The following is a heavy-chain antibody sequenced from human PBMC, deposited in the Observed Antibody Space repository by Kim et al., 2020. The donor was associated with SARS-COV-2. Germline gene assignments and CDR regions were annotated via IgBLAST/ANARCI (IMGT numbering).Heavy chain of an antibody. CDR2: T. D-gene: IGHD3-10*01. J-gene: IGHJ4*02. CDR3: AKMAGTTPFDY. Sequence: TYYADSVKGRFTISRDNSKNSLYLQMNSLRTEDTALYYCAKMAGTTPFDYWGQGTLVTVSS. V-gene: IGHV3-43*01.